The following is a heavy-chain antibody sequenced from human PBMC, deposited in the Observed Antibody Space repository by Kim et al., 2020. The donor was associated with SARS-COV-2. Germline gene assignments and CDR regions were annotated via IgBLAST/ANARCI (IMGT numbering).Heavy chain of an antibody. CDR3: ARDRGYCSSTSCRSWFDP. J-gene: IGHJ5*02. Sequence: KSRVTISVDTSKNQFSLKLSSVTAADTAVYYCARDRGYCSSTSCRSWFDPWGQGTLVTVSS. V-gene: IGHV4-31*02. D-gene: IGHD2-2*03.